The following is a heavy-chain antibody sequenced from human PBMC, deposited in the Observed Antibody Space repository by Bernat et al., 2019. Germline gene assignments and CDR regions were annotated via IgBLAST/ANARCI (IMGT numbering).Heavy chain of an antibody. CDR3: ARVRNGYYYLDV. CDR2: IYSGGST. Sequence: EVQLVESGGGLIQPGGSLRLSCAASGFTVSSNYMSWVRQAPGKGLEWVSVIYSGGSTYYADSVKSRFTISRDNSKNTLYLQINSLRAEDTAVYYCARVRNGYYYLDVWGKGTTVTVSS. J-gene: IGHJ6*03. CDR1: GFTVSSNY. V-gene: IGHV3-53*01.